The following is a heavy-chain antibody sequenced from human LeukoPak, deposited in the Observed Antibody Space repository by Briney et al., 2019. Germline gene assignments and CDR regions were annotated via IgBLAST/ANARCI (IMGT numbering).Heavy chain of an antibody. CDR3: AKDRANWAIDDWGQGTQVTVSSDV. J-gene: IGHJ6*02. Sequence: GGSLRLSCVASGFTFTDHPMNWVRQAPGKGLEWISYIGGDGIAFYADSVKGRFTASKDDARKSMYLQMNSLRVEDTAVYYCAKDRANWAIDDWGQGTQVTVSSDVWGQGTTVTVSS. V-gene: IGHV3-69-1*01. CDR1: GFTFTDHP. CDR2: IGGDGIA. D-gene: IGHD7-27*01.